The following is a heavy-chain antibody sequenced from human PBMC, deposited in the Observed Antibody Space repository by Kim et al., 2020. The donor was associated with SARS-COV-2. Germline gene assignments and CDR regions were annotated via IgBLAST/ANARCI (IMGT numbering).Heavy chain of an antibody. CDR3: AREETGYFDY. Sequence: GRTNYTPALKRQVTISVDTSKTQFSLKLGSVTAADTAVYYCAREETGYFDYWGQGTLVTVSS. J-gene: IGHJ4*02. V-gene: IGHV4-34*09. CDR2: GRT.